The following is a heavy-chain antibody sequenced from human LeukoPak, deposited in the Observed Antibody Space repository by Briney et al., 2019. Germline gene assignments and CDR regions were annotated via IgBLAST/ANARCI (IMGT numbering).Heavy chain of an antibody. D-gene: IGHD3-22*01. J-gene: IGHJ4*02. V-gene: IGHV3-43D*03. CDR3: AKHHDSSGYYGAFDY. CDR2: ISWDGGST. CDR1: GFTFDDYA. Sequence: GGSLRLSCAASGFTFDDYAMHWVRQAPGKGLEWVSLISWDGGSTYYADSVKGRFTISRDNSKNSLYLQMNSLRAEDTAVYYCAKHHDSSGYYGAFDYWGQGTLVTVSS.